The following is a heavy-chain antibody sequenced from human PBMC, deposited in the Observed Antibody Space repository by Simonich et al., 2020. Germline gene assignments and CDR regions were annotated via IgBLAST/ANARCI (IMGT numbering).Heavy chain of an antibody. CDR1: GGSISSSSYY. CDR3: ARWAYSSSYFDY. J-gene: IGHJ4*02. V-gene: IGHV4-39*01. Sequence: QLQLQESGPGLVKPSETLSLTCTVSGGSISSSSYYWGWIRQPPGKGLEWIGSIYYSGRTYSNPSPKSRVTISVDTSKNQFSLKLSSVTAADTAVYYCARWAYSSSYFDYWGQGTLVTVSS. D-gene: IGHD6-6*01. CDR2: IYYSGRT.